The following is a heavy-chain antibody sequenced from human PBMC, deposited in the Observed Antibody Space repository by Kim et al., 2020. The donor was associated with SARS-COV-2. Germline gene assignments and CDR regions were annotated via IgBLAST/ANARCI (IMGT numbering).Heavy chain of an antibody. J-gene: IGHJ3*02. Sequence: NSYATEYAASVNGKFTIARDDSKNMAYLQMNSLKTEDTAVYYCIRQTGSDTWGQGTMVTVSS. CDR3: IRQTGSDT. CDR2: NSYAT. D-gene: IGHD1-26*01. V-gene: IGHV3-73*01.